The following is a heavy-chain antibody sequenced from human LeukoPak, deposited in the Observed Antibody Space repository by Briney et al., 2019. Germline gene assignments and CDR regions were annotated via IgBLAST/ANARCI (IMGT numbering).Heavy chain of an antibody. D-gene: IGHD2-2*01. CDR2: IYYSGST. CDR1: GGSISSGGYS. V-gene: IGHV4-61*08. J-gene: IGHJ3*02. CDR3: ARGVPAAPLVFDI. Sequence: PSETLSLTCAVSGGSISSGGYSWSWIRQPPGKGLEWIGYIYYSGSTNYNPSLKSRVTISVDTSKNQFSLKLSSVTAADTAVYYCARGVPAAPLVFDIWGQGTMVTVSS.